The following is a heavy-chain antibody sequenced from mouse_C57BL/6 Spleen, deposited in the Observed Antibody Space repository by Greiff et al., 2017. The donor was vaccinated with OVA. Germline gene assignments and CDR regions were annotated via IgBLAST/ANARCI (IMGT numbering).Heavy chain of an antibody. CDR3: ARFSGYDYPNDAMDY. D-gene: IGHD2-4*01. CDR1: GYTFTSYW. V-gene: IGHV1-69*01. J-gene: IGHJ4*01. CDR2: IDPSDSYT. Sequence: QVQLQQPGAELVMPGASVKLSCKASGYTFTSYWMHWVKQRPGQGLEWIGEIDPSDSYTNYNQKFKGKSTLTVDKSSSTAYMQLSSLTSEDSAVYYCARFSGYDYPNDAMDYWGQGTSVTVSS.